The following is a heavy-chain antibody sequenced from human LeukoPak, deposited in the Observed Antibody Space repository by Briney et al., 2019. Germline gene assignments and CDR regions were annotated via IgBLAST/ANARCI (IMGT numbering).Heavy chain of an antibody. D-gene: IGHD2-2*03. CDR2: IRYDGSNK. Sequence: GGSLRLSCAASGFTFSSYGMHWVRQAPGKGREWVAFIRYDGSNKYYADSVKGRCTISRDNTKNKLYLQMDSLRAEETAVYYCAKNWLDGFDPWGQGTLGTVSS. V-gene: IGHV3-30*02. J-gene: IGHJ5*02. CDR1: GFTFSSYG. CDR3: AKNWLDGFDP.